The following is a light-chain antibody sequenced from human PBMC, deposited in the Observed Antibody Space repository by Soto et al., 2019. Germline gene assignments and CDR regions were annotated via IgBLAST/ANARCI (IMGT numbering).Light chain of an antibody. J-gene: IGKJ1*01. V-gene: IGKV1-8*01. Sequence: AIRMTQSPSSFSASTGDRVTITCRASKDITTYLAWYQVKPGKAPNLLIYAASTLQSGVPSRFSGSGSGTDFTLTISCLQSEDFATYYCQQYYNYPCAFGQGTMVEIK. CDR3: QQYYNYPCA. CDR1: KDITTY. CDR2: AAS.